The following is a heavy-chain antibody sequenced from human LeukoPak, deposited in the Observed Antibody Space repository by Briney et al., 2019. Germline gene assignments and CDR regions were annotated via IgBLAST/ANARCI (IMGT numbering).Heavy chain of an antibody. D-gene: IGHD3-22*01. CDR1: GGTFSSYA. CDR2: IIPIFGTA. Sequence: SVKVSCKASGGTFSSYAISWVRQAPGQGLEWMGGIIPIFGTASYAQEFQGRVTITADESTSTAYMELSSLRSEDTAAYYCARDRNYYDSSDSDAFDIWGQGTMVTVSS. J-gene: IGHJ3*02. CDR3: ARDRNYYDSSDSDAFDI. V-gene: IGHV1-69*13.